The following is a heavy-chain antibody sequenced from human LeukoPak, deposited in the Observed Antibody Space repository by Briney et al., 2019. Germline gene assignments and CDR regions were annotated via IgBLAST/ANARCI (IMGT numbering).Heavy chain of an antibody. CDR2: IYTTGTA. CDR3: TFNLGSGSFGFDI. CDR1: GDFISGSY. Sequence: SETLSLTCTVSGDFISGSYWSWIRQPAGKGLEWIGRIYTTGTANYNTSLTSRVTMSVDTSKKQLSLKLNSVTAADTAVYYCTFNLGSGSFGFDIWGQGTMVTVSS. D-gene: IGHD3-10*01. J-gene: IGHJ3*02. V-gene: IGHV4-4*07.